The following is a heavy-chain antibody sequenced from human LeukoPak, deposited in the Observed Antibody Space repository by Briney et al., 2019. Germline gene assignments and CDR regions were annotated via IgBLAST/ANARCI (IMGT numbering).Heavy chain of an antibody. Sequence: PGGSLRLSCAASGFSFSNYWMSWVRQAPGKGLEWVANIKQDGSEKYYVDSVKGRFTISRDNAKNSLYLQMNSLRGEDTAVYYCARGGAKHGRFEYWGQGTLVTVSS. CDR1: GFSFSNYW. CDR3: ARGGAKHGRFEY. D-gene: IGHD4/OR15-4a*01. J-gene: IGHJ4*02. V-gene: IGHV3-7*01. CDR2: IKQDGSEK.